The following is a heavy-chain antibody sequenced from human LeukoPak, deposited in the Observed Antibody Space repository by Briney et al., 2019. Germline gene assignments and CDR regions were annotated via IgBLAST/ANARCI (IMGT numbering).Heavy chain of an antibody. CDR1: GDSVSSDSAA. V-gene: IGHV6-1*01. Sequence: SQTLSLTCAISGDSVSSDSAAWNWIRQSPSRGLEWLGRTYYRSQWFIDYAVSVKTRITIKSGTSRNQFSLELNSVTPEDTGVYYCARGSGYYDTGSFSFVDNWGQGTLVTVSS. CDR3: ARGSGYYDTGSFSFVDN. J-gene: IGHJ4*02. D-gene: IGHD3-22*01. CDR2: TYYRSQWFI.